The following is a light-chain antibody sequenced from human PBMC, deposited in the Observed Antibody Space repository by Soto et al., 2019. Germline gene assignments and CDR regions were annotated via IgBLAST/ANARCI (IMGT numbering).Light chain of an antibody. CDR2: GAS. Sequence: EIVLTQSPGTLSLSPGERATLSCRASQSVSSSYLAWYQQKPGQAPRLLIYGASSRATGIPDRFSGSGSGTDFTLTINRLEPEDLAVYYCQQYGSSPQYTFGQGTKLEI. J-gene: IGKJ2*01. CDR1: QSVSSSY. V-gene: IGKV3-20*01. CDR3: QQYGSSPQYT.